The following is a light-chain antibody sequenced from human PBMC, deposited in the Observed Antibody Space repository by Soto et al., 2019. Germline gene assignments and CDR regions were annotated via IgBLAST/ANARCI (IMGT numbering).Light chain of an antibody. J-gene: IGLJ3*02. CDR1: SSNIGAGYD. CDR3: QAYDYSLTAFV. V-gene: IGLV1-40*01. Sequence: QAVVTQPPSVSGAPGQRVTISCTGSSSNIGAGYDVQWYQQLPGAAPKLVIFGNRNRPSGVPERFSGSKSGTSASLAITGLQAEDEADYYCQAYDYSLTAFVFGGGTKLTVL. CDR2: GNR.